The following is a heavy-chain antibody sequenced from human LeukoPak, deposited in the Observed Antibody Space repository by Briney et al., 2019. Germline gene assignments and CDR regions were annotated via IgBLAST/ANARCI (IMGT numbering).Heavy chain of an antibody. V-gene: IGHV3-66*01. CDR2: LYTGGTT. CDR1: GFTVSSNY. Sequence: QAGGSLRLSCAGSGFTVSSNYMSWVRQAPGKGLEWVSVLYTGGTTYYADSVKGRFTISRDNSKNTVYLDMNSLRAEDTAVYYCARAVDIVATTPFDLWGQGTMVTVSS. D-gene: IGHD5-12*01. J-gene: IGHJ3*01. CDR3: ARAVDIVATTPFDL.